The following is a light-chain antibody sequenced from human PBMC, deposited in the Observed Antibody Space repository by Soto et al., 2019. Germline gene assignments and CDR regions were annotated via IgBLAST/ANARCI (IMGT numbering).Light chain of an antibody. Sequence: QSALTQPPSASGSPGQSVTISCTGTSSDVGGYNFVSWYQQHPGKAPKLMIYEVSERPSGVPDRFSASKSGNTVSLTVSGLLAEVEADYYCSSYAGSNIVVFGGGTKLTVL. CDR1: SSDVGGYNF. CDR3: SSYAGSNIVV. CDR2: EVS. J-gene: IGLJ2*01. V-gene: IGLV2-8*01.